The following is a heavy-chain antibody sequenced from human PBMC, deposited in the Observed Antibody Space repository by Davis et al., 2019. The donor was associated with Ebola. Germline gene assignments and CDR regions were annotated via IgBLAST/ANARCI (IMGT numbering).Heavy chain of an antibody. CDR1: GFTFSSYW. J-gene: IGHJ4*02. D-gene: IGHD2-15*01. V-gene: IGHV3-66*01. Sequence: GESLKISCAASGFTFSSYWMHWVRQAPGKRLEWVSVIYSGGSTYYADSVKGRFILSRDNSKNTLYLQMNSLRAEDTAVYYCARFVFRAATNWGQGTLVTVSS. CDR2: IYSGGST. CDR3: ARFVFRAATN.